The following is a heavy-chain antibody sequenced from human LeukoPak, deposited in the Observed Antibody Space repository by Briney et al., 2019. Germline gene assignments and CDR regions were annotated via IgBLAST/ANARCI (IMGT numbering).Heavy chain of an antibody. J-gene: IGHJ4*02. V-gene: IGHV3-48*02. CDR1: GFTFSPYS. D-gene: IGHD3-10*01. CDR3: VRERTYGEFFDC. CDR2: ISTSTSTI. Sequence: GGSLRLSCAAFGFTFSPYSMTWVRQAPGKGLEWISYISTSTSTIYYADSVKGRFTISRDNAKKSLYLQMDRLRDEDTAVYYCVRERTYGEFFDCWGQGTLVTVSS.